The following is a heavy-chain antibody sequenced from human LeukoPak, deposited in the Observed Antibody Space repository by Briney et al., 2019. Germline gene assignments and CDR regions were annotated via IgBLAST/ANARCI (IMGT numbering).Heavy chain of an antibody. CDR2: IYPNSGGT. CDR3: ARARFDWGTLLYYFDY. CDR1: GYTFTGYY. V-gene: IGHV1-2*02. D-gene: IGHD3-16*01. Sequence: ASVKVSCKPSGYTFTGYYMHWVRQAPGQGLEWMGWIYPNSGGTNYAQKFQGRVTMTRDTSISTAYMELSRLRSDDTAVYYCARARFDWGTLLYYFDYWGQGTLVTVSS. J-gene: IGHJ4*01.